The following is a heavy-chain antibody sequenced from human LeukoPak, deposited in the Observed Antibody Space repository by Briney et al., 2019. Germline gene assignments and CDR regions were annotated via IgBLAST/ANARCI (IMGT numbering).Heavy chain of an antibody. D-gene: IGHD3-3*01. Sequence: GGSLRLSCAASGFTFSSYSMNWVRQAPGKGLEWVSSISSSSSYIYYADSVKGRFTISRDNSKNTLYLQMNSLRAEDTAVYYCAKDPNPYYDFWSGYYGGFDYWGQGTLVTVSS. CDR3: AKDPNPYYDFWSGYYGGFDY. J-gene: IGHJ4*02. V-gene: IGHV3-21*01. CDR2: ISSSSSYI. CDR1: GFTFSSYS.